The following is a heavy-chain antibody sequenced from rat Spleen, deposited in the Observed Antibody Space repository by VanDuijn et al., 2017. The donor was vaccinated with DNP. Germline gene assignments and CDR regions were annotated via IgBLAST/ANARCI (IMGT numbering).Heavy chain of an antibody. J-gene: IGHJ2*01. CDR2: ITYDGSSA. D-gene: IGHD1-1*01. V-gene: IGHV5-7*01. CDR1: GFTFGDYN. Sequence: EVQLVESGGGLVQPGRSLRLSCAASGFTFGDYNMAWVRQAPEKGLEWVTTITYDGSSAYYRDSVKGRFTISRDYTKNTLYLQGDSLRSEDTATYYCARHGLQWNYFDYWGQGVMVTVSS. CDR3: ARHGLQWNYFDY.